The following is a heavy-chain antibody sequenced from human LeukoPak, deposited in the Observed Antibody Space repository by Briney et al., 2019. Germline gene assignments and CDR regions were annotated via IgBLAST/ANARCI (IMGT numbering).Heavy chain of an antibody. V-gene: IGHV3-30*02. CDR1: GFSFSAYA. D-gene: IGHD4-23*01. CDR3: TKSYGGNFFDD. Sequence: GGSLRLSCAASGFSFSAYAMYWVRQAPGKGPEWVALIRYDGINKYYGDSVKGRFTISRDNSKNMLYLQMNSLRAEDTAVYYCTKSYGGNFFDDWGQGTLVTVSS. J-gene: IGHJ4*02. CDR2: IRYDGINK.